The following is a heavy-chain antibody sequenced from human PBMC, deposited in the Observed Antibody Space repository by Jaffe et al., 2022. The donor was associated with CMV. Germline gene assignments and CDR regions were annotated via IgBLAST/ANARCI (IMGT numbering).Heavy chain of an antibody. V-gene: IGHV4-39*01. Sequence: QVQVQESGPGLVKPSETLLLTCTVSGGPITSRNFYWGWIRQPPGKGLEWIGSLYYGGNTYYNPSIKNRVIISADTSKNQFSLKVTSVIAADTAVYYCARGLYVNQWLPPSHWFDPWGQGTLVTVSS. CDR2: LYYGGNT. D-gene: IGHD6-19*01. CDR3: ARGLYVNQWLPPSHWFDP. J-gene: IGHJ5*02. CDR1: GGPITSRNFY.